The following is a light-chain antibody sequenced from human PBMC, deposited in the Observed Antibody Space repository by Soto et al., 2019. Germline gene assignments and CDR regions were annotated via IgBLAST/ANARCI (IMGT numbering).Light chain of an antibody. Sequence: DIQMTQSPSSLSASVGGKVTITCRASQSISSSLNWYQQKSGKAPNLLIYGVSRLQGGVPSRFSGSGSGTDFTLSISSLQPEDFATYYCQQSYTAPSITFGQGTQLEIK. J-gene: IGKJ5*01. V-gene: IGKV1-39*01. CDR3: QQSYTAPSIT. CDR2: GVS. CDR1: QSISSS.